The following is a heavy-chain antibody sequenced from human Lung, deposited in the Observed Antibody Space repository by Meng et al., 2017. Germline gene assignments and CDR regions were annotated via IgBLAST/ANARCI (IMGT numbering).Heavy chain of an antibody. CDR1: GGSFSDYS. D-gene: IGHD4-11*01. CDR2: INHSGST. Sequence: QVQLTQWGAGLLKPSETLSLPCVVSGGSFSDYSWSWIRQPPGKGLEWIGEINHSGSTNYNPSLESRATISVDTSQNNLSLKLSSVTAADSAVYYCARGPTTMAHDFDYWGQGTLVTVSS. V-gene: IGHV4-34*01. CDR3: ARGPTTMAHDFDY. J-gene: IGHJ4*02.